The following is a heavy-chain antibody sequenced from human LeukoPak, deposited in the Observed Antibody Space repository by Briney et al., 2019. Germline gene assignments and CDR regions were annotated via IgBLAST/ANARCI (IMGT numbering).Heavy chain of an antibody. D-gene: IGHD6-13*01. Sequence: ASVTVSCKASGYTFIGYYLHWVRQAPGQGLEWMGWINPNSGDTGYAQRFQGRVTMTRDTSIRTIYMETYMELTGLRFDDTALYYCARWGGYSSSPDYWGQGTLVTVSS. CDR3: ARWGGYSSSPDY. J-gene: IGHJ4*02. CDR1: GYTFIGYY. V-gene: IGHV1-2*02. CDR2: INPNSGDT.